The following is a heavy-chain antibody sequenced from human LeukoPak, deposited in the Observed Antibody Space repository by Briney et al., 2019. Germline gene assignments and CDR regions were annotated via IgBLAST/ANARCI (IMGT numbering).Heavy chain of an antibody. J-gene: IGHJ6*03. CDR1: GFTFSGYW. Sequence: GGSLRLSCAASGFTFSGYWMHWVRQGPEKGLELVSRIDNDGHGIIYADSVKGRFTTSRDNAKNTLYLQMNSLRVEDTAVYYCAAGGGWDPSFGVVTHIDVWGKGTTVAVS. CDR2: IDNDGHGI. CDR3: AAGGGWDPSFGVVTHIDV. D-gene: IGHD3-3*01. V-gene: IGHV3-74*01.